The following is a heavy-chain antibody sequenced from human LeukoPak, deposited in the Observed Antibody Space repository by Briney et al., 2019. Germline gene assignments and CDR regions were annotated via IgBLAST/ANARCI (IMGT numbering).Heavy chain of an antibody. Sequence: SETLSLTCAVSGYSISSGFYWGWIRQPPGKGRGGFAVIYHSGSTYFNPSLKSRVTISVDTSKNQFSLELSSVTAADTAVYYCARDLGYTSSSPFWYFDLWDRGTLVTVSS. D-gene: IGHD6-6*01. CDR1: GYSISSGFY. J-gene: IGHJ2*01. CDR3: ARDLGYTSSSPFWYFDL. V-gene: IGHV4-38-2*02. CDR2: IYHSGST.